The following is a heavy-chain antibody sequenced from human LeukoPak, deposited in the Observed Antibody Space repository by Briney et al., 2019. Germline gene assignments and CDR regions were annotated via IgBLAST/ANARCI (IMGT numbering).Heavy chain of an antibody. J-gene: IGHJ4*02. V-gene: IGHV1-8*02. D-gene: IGHD6-19*01. CDR1: RGTFSSYA. CDR2: MNPNSGNT. Sequence: ASVKVSCKASRGTFSSYAISWVRQATGQGLEWMGWMNPNSGNTGYAQKFQGRVTMTRNTSISTAYMELSSLRSEDTAVYYCAATPSYSSGWSYDYWGQGTLVTVSS. CDR3: AATPSYSSGWSYDY.